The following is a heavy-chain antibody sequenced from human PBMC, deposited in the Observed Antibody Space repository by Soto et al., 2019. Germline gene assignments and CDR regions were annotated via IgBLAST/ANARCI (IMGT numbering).Heavy chain of an antibody. CDR3: ARGILGGVRIDYGMDV. Sequence: EVQLVESGGGLVKPGGSLRLSCAASGFTFSNYNMNWVRQPPGKGLEWVSSITSAGSYIYYAESLKGRVTISRDNAKNSLFLQMNSLRAEDTARYFCARGILGGVRIDYGMDVWGQGTTVTVSS. J-gene: IGHJ6*02. V-gene: IGHV3-21*01. D-gene: IGHD2-8*02. CDR2: ITSAGSYI. CDR1: GFTFSNYN.